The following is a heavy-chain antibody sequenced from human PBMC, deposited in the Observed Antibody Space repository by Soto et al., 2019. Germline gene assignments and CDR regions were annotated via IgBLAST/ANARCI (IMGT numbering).Heavy chain of an antibody. CDR1: GFTSSDHY. CDR3: TRDLAPGIPRGVDV. CDR2: IRNKANRYTT. J-gene: IGHJ6*02. Sequence: EVQLVESGGGLVQPGGSLRLSCAASGFTSSDHYMAWVRQAPGKGLEWVGRIRNKANRYTTEYAASVKGRFTISGDESKNSLYLPMNSLKTENTSVYYCTRDLAPGIPRGVDVWGHVSTVTVSS. V-gene: IGHV3-72*01. D-gene: IGHD2-21*02.